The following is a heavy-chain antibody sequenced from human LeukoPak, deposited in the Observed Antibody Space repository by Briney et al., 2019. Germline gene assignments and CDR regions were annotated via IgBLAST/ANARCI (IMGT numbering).Heavy chain of an antibody. CDR2: TYYRSKWYN. CDR1: GDSVSSNSAA. D-gene: IGHD1-26*01. Sequence: SQTLSLTCAISGDSVSSNSAAWNWLTQSPSRGLEWLGRTYYRSKWYNDYTLSVKSRITINPDTSKNHFSLQLNSVTPEDTAIYYCARTVGLYYVDYWGAGTLVTVSS. J-gene: IGHJ4*02. V-gene: IGHV6-1*01. CDR3: ARTVGLYYVDY.